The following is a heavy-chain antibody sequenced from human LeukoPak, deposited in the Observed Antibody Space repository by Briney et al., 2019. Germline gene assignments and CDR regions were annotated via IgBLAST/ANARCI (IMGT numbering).Heavy chain of an antibody. V-gene: IGHV4-38-2*01. D-gene: IGHD3-9*01. J-gene: IGHJ3*02. Sequence: PSETLSLTCAVSGYSISSGYYWGWIRQPPGKGLEWFGSIYHSGSTYYNPSLKSRVTISVDTSKNQFSLKLSSVTAADTAVYYCASSYYDILTGSEAFDIWGQGTMVTVSS. CDR3: ASSYYDILTGSEAFDI. CDR2: IYHSGST. CDR1: GYSISSGYY.